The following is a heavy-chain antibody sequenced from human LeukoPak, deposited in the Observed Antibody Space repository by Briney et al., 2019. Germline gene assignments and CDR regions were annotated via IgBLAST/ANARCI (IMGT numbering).Heavy chain of an antibody. V-gene: IGHV5-51*01. J-gene: IGHJ6*03. CDR1: GYSFRNYW. D-gene: IGHD2-8*01. CDR2: IYPGDSDT. CDR3: ARLAFCTNAVCFSNYYYSMDV. Sequence: GESLKISCKGSGYSFRNYWIGWVRQMPGKGLEWMGIIYPGDSDTRYSPSFQGQVTISADKSISTAYLQWSSLKASDTAMYYCARLAFCTNAVCFSNYYYSMDVWGRGTTVTVSS.